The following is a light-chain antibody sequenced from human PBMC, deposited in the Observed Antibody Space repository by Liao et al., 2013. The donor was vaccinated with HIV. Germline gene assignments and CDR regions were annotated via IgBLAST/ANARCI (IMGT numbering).Light chain of an antibody. CDR3: QVWDGSSDQQV. J-gene: IGLJ3*02. CDR1: ILGSKA. CDR2: YDT. Sequence: SYVLTQPPSESVAPGGTARLECRGRSILGSKAVHWYRQQRPGQAPVVVISYDTDRPSGIPARFSGSKSGNTATLTITRVESSDEADFYCQVWDGSSDQQVFGGGTRLTVL. V-gene: IGLV3-21*04.